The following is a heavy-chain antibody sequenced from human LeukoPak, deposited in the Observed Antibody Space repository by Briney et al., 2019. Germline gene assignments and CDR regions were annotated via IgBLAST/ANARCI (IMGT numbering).Heavy chain of an antibody. Sequence: GGSLTLSCAASGFTFSSYAMSWVRQAPGKGLEWVSAISGSGGSTYYADSAKGRFPITRDNSKNTLHLQMNSLRAGDTAVYYCAKGGSSWQIYYFDYWGQGTLVTVSS. CDR1: GFTFSSYA. D-gene: IGHD6-13*01. J-gene: IGHJ4*02. CDR3: AKGGSSWQIYYFDY. CDR2: ISGSGGST. V-gene: IGHV3-23*01.